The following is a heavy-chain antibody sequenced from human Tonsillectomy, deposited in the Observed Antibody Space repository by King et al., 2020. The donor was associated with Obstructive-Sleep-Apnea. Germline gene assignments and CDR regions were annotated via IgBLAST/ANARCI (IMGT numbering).Heavy chain of an antibody. V-gene: IGHV3-9*01. J-gene: IGHJ6*02. Sequence: VQLVESGGGLGQPGRSLRLSCAASGFMFDDYAMHWVRQAPGKGLEWVSGISWNSGSIGYADSVKGRFTISRDNAKNSLYLQMNSLRAEDTALYYCAKDRAVGFGDTGDGMDVWGQGTTVTVSS. D-gene: IGHD3-10*01. CDR3: AKDRAVGFGDTGDGMDV. CDR2: ISWNSGSI. CDR1: GFMFDDYA.